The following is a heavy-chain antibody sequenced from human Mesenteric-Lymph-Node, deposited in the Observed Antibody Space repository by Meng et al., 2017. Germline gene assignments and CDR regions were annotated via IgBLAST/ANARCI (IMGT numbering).Heavy chain of an antibody. J-gene: IGHJ4*02. CDR2: INPNSGGT. CDR1: GYTFTGYY. CDR3: ARGRLDY. V-gene: IGHV1-2*06. Sequence: QVQLVPDGAEVKKPGASVKVSCKASGYTFTGYYMHWVRQAPGQGLEWMGRINPNSGGTNYAQKFQGRVTMTRDTSTSTVYMELSSLRSEDTAVYYCARGRLDYWGQGTLVTVSS.